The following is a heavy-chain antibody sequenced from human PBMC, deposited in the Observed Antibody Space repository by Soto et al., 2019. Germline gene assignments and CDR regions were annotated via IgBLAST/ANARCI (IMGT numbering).Heavy chain of an antibody. D-gene: IGHD3-10*01. CDR3: ARGGITMVLPLDP. V-gene: IGHV1-18*01. CDR2: ISGYNGNT. J-gene: IGHJ5*02. Sequence: ASVKVSCKTSGYTFTNYGITWVRQAPGQGLEWMGWISGYNGNTNYAQKFQGRVTMTTDTSTSTAYMELRSLRSDDTAVYYCARGGITMVLPLDPWGQGTLVTVSS. CDR1: GYTFTNYG.